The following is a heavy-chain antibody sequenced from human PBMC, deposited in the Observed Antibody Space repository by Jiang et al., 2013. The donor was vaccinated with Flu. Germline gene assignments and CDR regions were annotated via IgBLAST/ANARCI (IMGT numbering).Heavy chain of an antibody. Sequence: SVKVSCKASRYTFTSYAMNWVRQAPGQGLEWMGWINTNTGNPTYAQGFTGRFVFSLDTSVSTAYLQICSLKAEDTAVYYCALDSSSSSPRDYYYGMDVWGKGTTVTVSS. D-gene: IGHD6-6*01. J-gene: IGHJ6*04. V-gene: IGHV7-4-1*01. CDR3: ALDSSSSSPRDYYYGMDV. CDR2: INTNTGNP. CDR1: RYTFTSYA.